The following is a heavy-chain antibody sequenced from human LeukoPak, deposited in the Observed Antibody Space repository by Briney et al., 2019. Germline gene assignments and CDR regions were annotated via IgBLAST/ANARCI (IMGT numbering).Heavy chain of an antibody. CDR1: GFTFSSYG. J-gene: IGHJ4*02. V-gene: IGHV3-30*02. CDR2: ILFDGSDQ. D-gene: IGHD1-26*01. Sequence: RGSQRLPCVAFGFTFSSYGIHWVRQAPGKGLEWVAFILFDGSDQYYADSVKGRVTISRDNFKNTLYLQMNSLRAEDTAVYCCAKPRGPAATKGYLDYWGQGTQVTVSS. CDR3: AKPRGPAATKGYLDY.